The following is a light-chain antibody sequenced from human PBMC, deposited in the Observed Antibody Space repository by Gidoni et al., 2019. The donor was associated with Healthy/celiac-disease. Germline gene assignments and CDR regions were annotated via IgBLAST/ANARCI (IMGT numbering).Light chain of an antibody. V-gene: IGLV1-47*01. Sequence: QSVLTQPPSASGTPGQRVTISCSGSSSNIGSNYVYWYQQLPGTAPKLLIYRNKQRPSGVPDRFSGSKSGTSASLAISVLRSEDEADYYCAAWDDSLSGVVFGGGTKLTVL. CDR2: RNK. CDR3: AAWDDSLSGVV. CDR1: SSNIGSNY. J-gene: IGLJ2*01.